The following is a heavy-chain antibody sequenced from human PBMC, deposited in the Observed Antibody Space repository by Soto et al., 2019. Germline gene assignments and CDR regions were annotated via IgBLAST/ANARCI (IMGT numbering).Heavy chain of an antibody. D-gene: IGHD1-1*01. CDR2: ISAHNGNT. J-gene: IGHJ4*02. CDR1: GYTFTSYG. Sequence: QVHLVQSGAEVKKPGASVKVSCKASGYTFTSYGITWVRQAPGQGLEWMGWISAHNGNTDYAQKLQGRVIVTRDTSTSTAYMELRSLISDDTAVYYGARGRYGDYWGQGALVTVSP. CDR3: ARGRYGDY. V-gene: IGHV1-18*01.